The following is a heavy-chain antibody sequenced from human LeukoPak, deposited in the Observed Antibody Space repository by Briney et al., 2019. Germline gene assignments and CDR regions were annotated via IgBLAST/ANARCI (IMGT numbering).Heavy chain of an antibody. Sequence: GGSLRLSCAASGFTFSRYTMNWVRQAPGKGLEWVSSISSSGSYIYYADSVKGRFTISRDNAKNSLYLQMNSLRAEDTAVYYCARDQYSSGWYPPDYWGQGTLVTVSS. V-gene: IGHV3-21*01. CDR2: ISSSGSYI. CDR1: GFTFSRYT. D-gene: IGHD6-19*01. CDR3: ARDQYSSGWYPPDY. J-gene: IGHJ4*02.